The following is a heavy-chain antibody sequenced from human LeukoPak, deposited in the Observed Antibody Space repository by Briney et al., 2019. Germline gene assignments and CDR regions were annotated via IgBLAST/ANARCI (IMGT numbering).Heavy chain of an antibody. D-gene: IGHD2-8*01. J-gene: IGHJ4*02. CDR2: IYYSGST. CDR1: GGSISSYY. Sequence: SETLSLTCTVSGGSISSYYWSWIRQPPGKGLEWIGYIYYSGSTNYNPSLKSRVTISVDTSKNQSSLKLSSVTAADTAVYYCARHTRAAQMGYFDYWGQGTLVTVSS. CDR3: ARHTRAAQMGYFDY. V-gene: IGHV4-59*08.